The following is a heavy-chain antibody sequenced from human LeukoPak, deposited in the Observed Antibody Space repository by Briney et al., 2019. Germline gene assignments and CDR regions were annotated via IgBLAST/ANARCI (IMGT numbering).Heavy chain of an antibody. D-gene: IGHD5-18*01. CDR1: GLTFSSYA. Sequence: PGGSLRLSCAATGLTFSSYAMSWVRQAPGKGLHCFSAISGSGGSTYYADSVKGRFTISRDNSKNTLYLQMNSLRAEDTAVYYCAKDESKTYSPFHYWGQGTLVTVSS. J-gene: IGHJ4*02. CDR2: ISGSGGST. CDR3: AKDESKTYSPFHY. V-gene: IGHV3-23*01.